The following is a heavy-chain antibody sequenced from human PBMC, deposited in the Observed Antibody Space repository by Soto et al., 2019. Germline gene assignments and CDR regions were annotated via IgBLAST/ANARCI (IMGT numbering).Heavy chain of an antibody. V-gene: IGHV1-69*13. J-gene: IGHJ6*02. D-gene: IGHD2-2*01. CDR3: ARGQLNEDIVLVPAAINPSYYYYYGMDV. CDR1: GGTFSSYA. Sequence: SVKVSCKASGGTFSSYAISWVRQAPGQGLEWMGGIIPIFGTANYAQKFQGRVTITADESTSTAYMELSSLRSEDTAVYYCARGQLNEDIVLVPAAINPSYYYYYGMDVWGQGTTVTVSS. CDR2: IIPIFGTA.